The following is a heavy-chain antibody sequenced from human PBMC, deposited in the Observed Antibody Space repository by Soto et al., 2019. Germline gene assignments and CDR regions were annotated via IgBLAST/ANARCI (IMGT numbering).Heavy chain of an antibody. CDR1: GGTFSTYA. CDR3: ASGIQLWLRRINNGYSG. D-gene: IGHD5-18*01. J-gene: IGHJ4*02. V-gene: IGHV1-69*12. CDR2: IIPMFGTA. Sequence: QVQLVQSGAEVKKPESSVKVSCKAPGGTFSTYAISWVRQAPGQGLEWMGGIIPMFGTANYAQRFQDRVTITADEPTNTVYMELSSLRSEATPVYFCASGIQLWLRRINNGYSGWGQGTLVTVSS.